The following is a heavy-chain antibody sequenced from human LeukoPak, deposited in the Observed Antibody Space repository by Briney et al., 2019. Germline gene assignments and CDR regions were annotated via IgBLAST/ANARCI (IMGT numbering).Heavy chain of an antibody. CDR2: IYTSGST. J-gene: IGHJ4*02. D-gene: IGHD6-13*01. V-gene: IGHV4-39*07. Sequence: SETLSLTCTVSGGSISSSSYYWGWIRQPPGKGLEWIGRIYTSGSTNYNPSLKSRVTISVDTSKNQFSLKLSSVTAADTAVYYCAREYSSSWYPVFDYWGQGTLVTVSS. CDR3: AREYSSSWYPVFDY. CDR1: GGSISSSSYY.